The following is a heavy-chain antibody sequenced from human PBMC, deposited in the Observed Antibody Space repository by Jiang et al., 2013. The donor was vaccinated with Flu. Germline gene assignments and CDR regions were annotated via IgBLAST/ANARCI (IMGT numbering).Heavy chain of an antibody. Sequence: GSGLVKPSQTLSLTCAVSGGSISSGGYSWSWIRQPPGKGLEWIGYIYHSGSTYYNPSLKSRVTISVDRSKNQFSLKLSSVTAADTAVYYCASLHDGAAAGTDSMSYYYYYMDVWGKGTTVTVSS. CDR3: ASLHDGAAAGTDSMSYYYYYMDV. D-gene: IGHD6-13*01. V-gene: IGHV4-30-2*01. J-gene: IGHJ6*03. CDR2: IYHSGST. CDR1: GGSISSGGYS.